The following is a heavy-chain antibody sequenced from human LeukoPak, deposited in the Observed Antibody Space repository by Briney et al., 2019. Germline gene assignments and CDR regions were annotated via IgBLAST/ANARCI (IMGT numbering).Heavy chain of an antibody. J-gene: IGHJ3*02. Sequence: GGSLRLSCAASGFIFSSYWMSWVRQAPGKGLEWVANMKQDGSEKYYVDSVKGRFTISRDNAKNSLYLQMNGLRVEDMAVYYCARKGEVTARTKNAFDIWGHGTMVTVSS. CDR1: GFIFSSYW. V-gene: IGHV3-7*01. CDR2: MKQDGSEK. CDR3: ARKGEVTARTKNAFDI. D-gene: IGHD2-21*02.